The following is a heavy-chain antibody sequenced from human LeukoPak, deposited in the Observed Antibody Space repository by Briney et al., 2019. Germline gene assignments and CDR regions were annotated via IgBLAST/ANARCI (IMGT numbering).Heavy chain of an antibody. CDR1: GGSISSCPYI. J-gene: IGHJ4*02. CDR3: ARKGPEHLPTYFDH. D-gene: IGHD2-21*01. Sequence: SQTLSLTCSVSGGSISSCPYIWSWLPQSPGQGLEWIGNIWRSGSTNYNPSLSGRIAISFDKSRYHFTLMVTAVTAADTAFYYCARKGPEHLPTYFDHWGRGILVTVSS. V-gene: IGHV4-30-2*06. CDR2: IWRSGST.